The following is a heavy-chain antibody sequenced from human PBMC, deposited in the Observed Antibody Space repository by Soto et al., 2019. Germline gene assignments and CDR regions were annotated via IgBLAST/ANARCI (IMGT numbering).Heavy chain of an antibody. CDR2: IRSKANSYAT. Sequence: EVQLVESGGGLVQPGGSLKLSCAASGFTFSGSAMHWVRQASGKGLEWVGRIRSKANSYATAYAASVKGRFTISRDDSKNTAYLQMNSLKTEDTGVYYCASSGIERNWGQGTLVTVSS. CDR3: ASSGIERN. V-gene: IGHV3-73*01. CDR1: GFTFSGSA. D-gene: IGHD5-12*01. J-gene: IGHJ4*02.